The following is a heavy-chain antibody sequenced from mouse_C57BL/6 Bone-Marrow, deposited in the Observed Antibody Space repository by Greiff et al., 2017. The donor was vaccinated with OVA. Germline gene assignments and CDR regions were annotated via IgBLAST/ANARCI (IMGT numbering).Heavy chain of an antibody. J-gene: IGHJ3*01. CDR3: TTRLSTMGTTVAY. CDR2: IDPENGDT. V-gene: IGHV14-4*01. Sequence: VQLQQSGAELVRPGASVKLSCTASGFNIKDDYMHWVKQRPEQGLEWIGWIDPENGDTEYASKFQGKATITADTSSNTAYLQLSSLTSEDTAVYYCTTRLSTMGTTVAYWGQGTLVTVSA. D-gene: IGHD2-1*01. CDR1: GFNIKDDY.